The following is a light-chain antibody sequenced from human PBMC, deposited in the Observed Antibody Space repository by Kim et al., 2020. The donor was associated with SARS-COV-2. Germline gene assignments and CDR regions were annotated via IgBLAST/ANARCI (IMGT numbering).Light chain of an antibody. V-gene: IGKV1-39*01. CDR1: QGGRIY. Sequence: ASEGDRITITCRARQGGRIYLSWYQKKPGKAPKLLIYATFSLQRGVPSRFSGSGSGIDFNLTISSLPPDVFATYYCQQSYTILITFGQGTRLEIK. CDR2: ATF. CDR3: QQSYTILIT. J-gene: IGKJ5*01.